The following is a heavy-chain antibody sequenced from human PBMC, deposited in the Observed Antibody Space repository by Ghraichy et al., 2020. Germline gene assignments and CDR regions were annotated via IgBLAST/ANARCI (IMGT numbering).Heavy chain of an antibody. V-gene: IGHV3-73*01. Sequence: GGALRLSCAASGYTFSGSAMHWVRQASGKGLEWVGRIRSKANDYATVYAASVKGRFTISRDDSKNTAYLQMNSLKNEDTAVYYCTVYYYDSSDFWSSWGQGTLVTVSS. CDR2: IRSKANDYAT. CDR1: GYTFSGSA. CDR3: TVYYYDSSDFWSS. D-gene: IGHD3-22*01. J-gene: IGHJ5*02.